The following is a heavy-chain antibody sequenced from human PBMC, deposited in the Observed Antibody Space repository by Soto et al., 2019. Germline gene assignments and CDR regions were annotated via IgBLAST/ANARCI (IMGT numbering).Heavy chain of an antibody. Sequence: SETLSLTCTVSGGSISSSSYYWGWIRQPPGKGLEWIGSIYYSGSTYYNPSLKSRVTISVDTSKNQFSLKLSSVTAADTAVYYCASIRIGYCSGGSCYSHYYYYYMDVWGKGTTVTVSS. J-gene: IGHJ6*03. D-gene: IGHD2-15*01. CDR3: ASIRIGYCSGGSCYSHYYYYYMDV. CDR1: GGSISSSSYY. V-gene: IGHV4-39*01. CDR2: IYYSGST.